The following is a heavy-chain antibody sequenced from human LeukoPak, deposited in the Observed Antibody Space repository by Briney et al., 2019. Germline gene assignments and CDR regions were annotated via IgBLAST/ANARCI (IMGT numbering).Heavy chain of an antibody. V-gene: IGHV3-23*01. CDR2: ISGSGGST. CDR1: GFTFSSYA. CDR3: AKGYYDYVWGSYYFDY. Sequence: GGSLRLSCAASGFTFSSYAMSWVRQAPGKGLEWVSAISGSGGSTYYADSVEGRFTISRDNSRDTLYLQMNSLRAEDTAVYYCAKGYYDYVWGSYYFDYWGQGTLVTVSS. D-gene: IGHD3-16*01. J-gene: IGHJ4*02.